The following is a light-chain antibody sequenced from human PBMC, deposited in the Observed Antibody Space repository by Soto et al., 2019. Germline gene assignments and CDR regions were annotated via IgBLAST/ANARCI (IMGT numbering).Light chain of an antibody. Sequence: SYELTQPLSVSVALGQTARITCGGNNIGSKHVHWYLQKPGQAPVVVIYRDNNRPSGIPERYSGSNSGNTATLTISRAQAGDEADYYCQVWDSSTGVVFGGGTKLTV. CDR3: QVWDSSTGVV. J-gene: IGLJ2*01. V-gene: IGLV3-9*01. CDR2: RDN. CDR1: NIGSKH.